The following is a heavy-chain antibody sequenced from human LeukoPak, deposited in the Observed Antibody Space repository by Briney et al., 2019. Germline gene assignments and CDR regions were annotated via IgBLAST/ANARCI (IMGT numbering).Heavy chain of an antibody. Sequence: GGSLRLSCAASGFTFSSYSMNWVRQAPGKGLEWVSSISSSSSYIYYADSVKGRFTISRDNAKNSLYLQMNSLRAEDTAVYYCAKVPGYSSSWYGNGYYFDYWGQGTLVTVSS. J-gene: IGHJ4*02. CDR1: GFTFSSYS. D-gene: IGHD6-13*01. CDR2: ISSSSSYI. V-gene: IGHV3-21*04. CDR3: AKVPGYSSSWYGNGYYFDY.